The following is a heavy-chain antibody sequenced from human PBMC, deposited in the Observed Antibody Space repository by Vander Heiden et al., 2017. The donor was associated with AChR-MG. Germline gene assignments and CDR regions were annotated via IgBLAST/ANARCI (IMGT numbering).Heavy chain of an antibody. CDR3: ARDPFREVDIVATISNFDY. V-gene: IGHV1-69*04. CDR2: IIPILGIA. D-gene: IGHD5-12*01. CDR1: GGTFSSHA. Sequence: QVQLVQSGAEVKKPGSSVKVSCKASGGTFSSHAHGWVRKAPGQGIEWMGRIIPILGIANYAQKFQGRVTITADKSTSTAYMELSSLRSEDTAVYYCARDPFREVDIVATISNFDYWGQGTLVTVSS. J-gene: IGHJ4*02.